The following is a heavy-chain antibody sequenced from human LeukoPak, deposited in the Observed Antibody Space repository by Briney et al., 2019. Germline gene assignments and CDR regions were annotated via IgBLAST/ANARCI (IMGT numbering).Heavy chain of an antibody. V-gene: IGHV1-8*01. CDR2: MNPNSGNT. CDR1: GYTFTSYD. J-gene: IGHJ5*02. Sequence: ASVKVSCKASGYTFTSYDINWVRQATGQGLEWMGWMNPNSGNTGYAQKFQGRVTMTRNTSISTAYMELSSLRSEHTAVYYCARGGLRYFDWLFSWFDPWGQGTLVTVSS. D-gene: IGHD3-9*01. CDR3: ARGGLRYFDWLFSWFDP.